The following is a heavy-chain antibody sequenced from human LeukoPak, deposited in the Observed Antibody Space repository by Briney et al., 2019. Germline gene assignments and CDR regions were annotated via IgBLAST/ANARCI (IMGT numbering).Heavy chain of an antibody. CDR2: IYSGGST. J-gene: IGHJ4*02. CDR1: GFAVSSNY. CDR3: ATEIITIFGVVIIRYFDY. V-gene: IGHV3-66*02. D-gene: IGHD3-3*01. Sequence: PGGSLRLSCAASGFAVSSNYMSWVRQAPGKGLEWVSVIYSGGSTYYADSVKGRFTISRDNSKNTLYLQMNSLRAEDTAVYYCATEIITIFGVVIIRYFDYWGQGTLVTVSS.